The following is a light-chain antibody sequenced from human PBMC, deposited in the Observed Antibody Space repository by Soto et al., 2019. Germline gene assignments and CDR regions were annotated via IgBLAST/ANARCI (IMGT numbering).Light chain of an antibody. J-gene: IGKJ1*01. CDR2: AAS. Sequence: AIRMTQSPSSLSASTGDRVTITCRASQGISSYLAWYQQKPAKAPKLLIYAASTLQSGVPSRFSGSGSGTDFTLTISCLQSEDFATYYWLQYYSYPRTFGQGTKVEIK. CDR1: QGISSY. CDR3: LQYYSYPRT. V-gene: IGKV1-8*01.